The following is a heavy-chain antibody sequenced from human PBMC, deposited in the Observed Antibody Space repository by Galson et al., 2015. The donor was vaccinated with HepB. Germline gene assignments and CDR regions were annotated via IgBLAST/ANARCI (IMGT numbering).Heavy chain of an antibody. J-gene: IGHJ6*02. CDR3: ARERLPYSSSWYVSSTYGMDV. D-gene: IGHD6-13*01. CDR2: ISYDGSNK. Sequence: SLRLSCAASGFTFSSYAMHWVRQAPGKGLEWVAVISYDGSNKYYADSVKGRFTISRDNSKNTLYLQMNSLRAEDTAVYYCARERLPYSSSWYVSSTYGMDVWGQGTTVTVSS. CDR1: GFTFSSYA. V-gene: IGHV3-30-3*01.